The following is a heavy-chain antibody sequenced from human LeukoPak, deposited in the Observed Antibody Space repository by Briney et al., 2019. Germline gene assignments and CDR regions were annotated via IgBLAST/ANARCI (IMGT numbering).Heavy chain of an antibody. Sequence: GGSLRLSCVVSGFSFGDHYLDWVRQAPGRGLEWVGRSRIKADGYITQYAASVKDRFTISRDESKDSLLLQMNSLNTEDTAIYYCVRGLNSFDLWGQGTPVTVSS. J-gene: IGHJ4*02. CDR2: SRIKADGYIT. V-gene: IGHV3-72*01. CDR1: GFSFGDHY. CDR3: VRGLNSFDL.